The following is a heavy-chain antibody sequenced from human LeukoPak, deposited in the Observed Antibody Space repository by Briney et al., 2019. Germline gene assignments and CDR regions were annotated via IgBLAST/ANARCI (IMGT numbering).Heavy chain of an antibody. V-gene: IGHV4-39*01. CDR2: IYYSGST. CDR1: GGSISSSSYY. CDR3: ARNVRGSLIPNWFDP. J-gene: IGHJ5*02. D-gene: IGHD6-13*01. Sequence: SETLSLTCTVSGGSISSSSYYWGWIRQPPGKGLEWIGSIYYSGSTYYNPSLKSRVTISVDTSKNQFSLKLSSVTAADTAAYYCARNVRGSLIPNWFDPWGQGTLVTVSS.